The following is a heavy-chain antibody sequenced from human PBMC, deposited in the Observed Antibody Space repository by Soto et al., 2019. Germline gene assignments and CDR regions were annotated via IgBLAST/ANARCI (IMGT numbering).Heavy chain of an antibody. Sequence: EVQLVESGGGLIQPGGSLGLSYAASGFTVSSNYMSWVRQAPGKGLEWVSVIYSGGSTYYADSVKGRFTISRDNSKNTLYLQMNSLRAEDTAVYYCARDRVESGYPEYFQHWGQGTLVTVS. D-gene: IGHD3-22*01. CDR3: ARDRVESGYPEYFQH. V-gene: IGHV3-53*01. CDR2: IYSGGST. CDR1: GFTVSSNY. J-gene: IGHJ1*01.